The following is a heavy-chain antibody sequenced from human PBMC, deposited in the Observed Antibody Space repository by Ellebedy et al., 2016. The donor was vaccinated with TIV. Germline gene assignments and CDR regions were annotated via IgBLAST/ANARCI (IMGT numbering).Heavy chain of an antibody. V-gene: IGHV1-18*01. CDR3: ARDQDCSGGSCYSTPFDY. CDR1: GYTFISYG. Sequence: ASVKVSCXASGYTFISYGISWVRQAPGQGLEWMGWISVYNGRIKYAQKFQGRVTMTTDTSTSTAYMELRSLRSDDTAVYYCARDQDCSGGSCYSTPFDYWGQGTLVTVSS. CDR2: ISVYNGRI. J-gene: IGHJ4*02. D-gene: IGHD2-15*01.